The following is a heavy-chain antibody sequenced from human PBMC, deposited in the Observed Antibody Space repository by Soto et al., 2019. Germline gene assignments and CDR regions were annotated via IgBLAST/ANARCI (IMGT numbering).Heavy chain of an antibody. D-gene: IGHD6-13*01. Sequence: GASVKVSCKASGYTFTGYYMHWVRQAPGQGLEWMGWINPNSGGTNYAQKFQGWVTMTRDTSISTAYMELSRLRSDDTAVYYCARDSGYSSLVYYYYGMDVWGQGTTVTVSS. CDR1: GYTFTGYY. J-gene: IGHJ6*02. V-gene: IGHV1-2*04. CDR3: ARDSGYSSLVYYYYGMDV. CDR2: INPNSGGT.